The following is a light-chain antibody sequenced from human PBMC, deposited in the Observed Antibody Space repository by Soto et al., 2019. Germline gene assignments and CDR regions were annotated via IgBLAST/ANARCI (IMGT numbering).Light chain of an antibody. V-gene: IGKV3-20*01. CDR1: QSVGHNY. Sequence: EIVLTQSPGTLSLSPGETVTLSCRASQSVGHNYLAWYRQKPGQAPRILIYGASHRTTGIPDRFSGSGSGTDFTLTISRLEPEDFAVYYCQHYGSSPPFTFGPGTKVESK. J-gene: IGKJ3*01. CDR3: QHYGSSPPFT. CDR2: GAS.